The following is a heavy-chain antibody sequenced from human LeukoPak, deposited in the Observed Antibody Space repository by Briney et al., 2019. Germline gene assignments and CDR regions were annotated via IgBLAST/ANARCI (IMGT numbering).Heavy chain of an antibody. CDR1: GFTFSNAW. CDR3: ARDDTIAAAGIERGGAFDI. Sequence: QAGGSLRLSCAASGFTFSNAWMSWVRQAPGKGLEWVSYISSSSSTIYYADSVKGRFTISRDNAKNSLYLQMNSLRAEDTAVYYCARDDTIAAAGIERGGAFDIWGQGTMVTVSS. CDR2: ISSSSSTI. D-gene: IGHD6-13*01. V-gene: IGHV3-48*01. J-gene: IGHJ3*02.